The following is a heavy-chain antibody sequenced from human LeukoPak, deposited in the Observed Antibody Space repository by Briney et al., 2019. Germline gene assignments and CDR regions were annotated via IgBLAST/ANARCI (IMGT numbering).Heavy chain of an antibody. Sequence: ASVKVSCKASGYTFTGYYMHWVRQAPGQGLEWMGWINPNSGGTNYAQKFQGRVTMTEDTSTDTAYMELSSLRSEDTAVYYCATVQIPRFIGYHWFDPWGQGTLVTVSS. D-gene: IGHD3-16*02. CDR1: GYTFTGYY. CDR3: ATVQIPRFIGYHWFDP. J-gene: IGHJ5*02. CDR2: INPNSGGT. V-gene: IGHV1-2*02.